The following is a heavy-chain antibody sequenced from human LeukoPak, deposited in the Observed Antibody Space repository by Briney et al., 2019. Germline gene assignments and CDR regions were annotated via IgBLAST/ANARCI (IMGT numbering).Heavy chain of an antibody. D-gene: IGHD6-6*01. V-gene: IGHV4-59*01. Sequence: SETLSLTCTVSGGSISSYYWSWIRQPPGKGLEWIGYIYYSGSTNYNPSFKSRVTISVDTSKNQFSLKLSSVTAADTAVYYCASSHSSSPYYFDYWGQGTLVTVSS. J-gene: IGHJ4*02. CDR1: GGSISSYY. CDR2: IYYSGST. CDR3: ASSHSSSPYYFDY.